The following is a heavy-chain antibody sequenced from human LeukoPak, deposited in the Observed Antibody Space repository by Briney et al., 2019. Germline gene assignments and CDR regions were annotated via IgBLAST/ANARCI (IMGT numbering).Heavy chain of an antibody. J-gene: IGHJ4*02. CDR3: ARSPQGWEYYRGEFDY. CDR2: INHSGST. Sequence: PSETLSLTCAVYGGSFSGYYWSWIRQSPGKGLEWIGEINHSGSTNYNPSLKSRVTISVDTSKNQFSLKLSSVTAADTAVYYCARSPQGWEYYRGEFDYWGQGTLVTVSS. D-gene: IGHD1-26*01. V-gene: IGHV4-34*01. CDR1: GGSFSGYY.